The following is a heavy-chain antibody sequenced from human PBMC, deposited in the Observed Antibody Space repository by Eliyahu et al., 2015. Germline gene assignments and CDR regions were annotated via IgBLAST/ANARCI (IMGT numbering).Heavy chain of an antibody. V-gene: IGHV4-39*01. Sequence: QLHLQXSGPGLVKPSETLSLTCTVXGGSINSNYYWGCRRRPPRGKXVGWRGSIQXGGTYYNPSLKSRVTIFISTSKEQFFLSLSSVTAADTAVYYCARPNFGVGEGARFDPWGQGTLVTVS. CDR2: IQXGGT. D-gene: IGHD3-3*01. J-gene: IGHJ5*02. CDR3: ARPNFGVGEGARFDP. CDR1: GGSINSNYY.